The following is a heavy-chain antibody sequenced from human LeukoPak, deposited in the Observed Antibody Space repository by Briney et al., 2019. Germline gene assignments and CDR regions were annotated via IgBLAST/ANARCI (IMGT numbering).Heavy chain of an antibody. V-gene: IGHV4-39*01. CDR2: IPYRGST. CDR1: GGSISSSSYY. CDR3: VRHLISYSSSALDY. D-gene: IGHD6-13*01. J-gene: IGHJ4*02. Sequence: PSETLSLTCTVSGGSISSSSYYWGWIRQPPGKGLEWIGSIPYRGSTYYHPSLKSRVTISVDTSKNQFSLKLSSVTAADTAVYYCVRHLISYSSSALDYWGQGTLVTVSS.